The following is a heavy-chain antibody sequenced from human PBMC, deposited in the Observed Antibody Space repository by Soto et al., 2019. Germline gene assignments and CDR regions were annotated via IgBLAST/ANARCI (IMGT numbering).Heavy chain of an antibody. Sequence: HGESLKISCKVSGYSFTRYWIGGVRQMPEKGLEWMGIIFGSDSDTRYSPSFEGQVTISADMSISTAYLQLSSLKASDTAIYYCARLRFSGAPSGMDVWGLGTTVTVSS. D-gene: IGHD3-10*01. J-gene: IGHJ6*02. V-gene: IGHV5-51*01. CDR2: IFGSDSDT. CDR1: GYSFTRYW. CDR3: ARLRFSGAPSGMDV.